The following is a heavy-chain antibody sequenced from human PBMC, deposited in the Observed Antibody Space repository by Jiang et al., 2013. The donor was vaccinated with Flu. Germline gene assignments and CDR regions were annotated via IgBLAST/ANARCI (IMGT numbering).Heavy chain of an antibody. Sequence: QLVESGAEVKKPGESLKISCKGSGSIFTKHWIAWVRQMPGKGLEWMGTIYPSDSNTRYSPSFQGQVTISADKSINTAYLHLTSLKASDTAIYYCARNFAYHFDYWGQGTLVTVSS. V-gene: IGHV5-51*01. CDR1: GSIFTKHW. CDR2: IYPSDSNT. D-gene: IGHD1-7*01. J-gene: IGHJ4*02. CDR3: ARNFAYHFDY.